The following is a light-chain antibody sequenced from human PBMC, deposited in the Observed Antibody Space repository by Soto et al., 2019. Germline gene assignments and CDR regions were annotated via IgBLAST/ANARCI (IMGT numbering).Light chain of an antibody. V-gene: IGKV3-15*01. J-gene: IGKJ1*01. CDR2: DAS. CDR1: QSVSSN. CDR3: QQYNNWPAT. Sequence: EIVMTQSPATLSVSPGERATLSCRASQSVSSNLAWYQHKPGQSPRLLIYDASTRATSIPARFSGSGSGTEFTLTISSLKSEDFAVYYCQQYNNWPATFGQGTKVEIK.